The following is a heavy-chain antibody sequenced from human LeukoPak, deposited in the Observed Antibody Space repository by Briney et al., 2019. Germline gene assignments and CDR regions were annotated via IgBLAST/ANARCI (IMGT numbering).Heavy chain of an antibody. CDR3: AIDLKTQTILGDGRFDT. Sequence: ASVKISCKTSGYIFTDHYVHWLQQAPGGGLQWMGRVDPADGETKVAPRFQGRVTIIADTSFDTAYMELSSLRSEDTAMYFCAIDLKTQTILGDGRFDTWGQGPRSPSPQ. V-gene: IGHV1-69-2*01. CDR2: VDPADGET. D-gene: IGHD3-16*01. CDR1: GYIFTDHY. J-gene: IGHJ5*02.